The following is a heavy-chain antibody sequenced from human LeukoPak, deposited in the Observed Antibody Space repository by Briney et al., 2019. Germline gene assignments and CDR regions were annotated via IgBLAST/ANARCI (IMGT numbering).Heavy chain of an antibody. D-gene: IGHD3-9*01. V-gene: IGHV4-39*01. J-gene: IGHJ2*01. CDR2: IYYSGST. CDR1: GGSISNNIYY. Sequence: SETLSLTCSVSGGSISNNIYYWGWIRQPPGKGLEWIGNIYYSGSTYYNPSLKSRVTISVDTSKNQFSLKLRSVTAADTAVYYCARQYIDILTGYHRGELYWYFDLWGRGTLVTVSS. CDR3: ARQYIDILTGYHRGELYWYFDL.